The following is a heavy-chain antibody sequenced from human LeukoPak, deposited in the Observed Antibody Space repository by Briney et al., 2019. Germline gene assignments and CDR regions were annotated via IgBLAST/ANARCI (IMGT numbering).Heavy chain of an antibody. V-gene: IGHV1-2*02. D-gene: IGHD3-10*01. CDR2: INPNSGGT. J-gene: IGHJ6*03. Sequence: ASVKVSCKASGYTFTGYYMHWVRQAPGQGLEWMGWINPNSGGTNYAQKFQGRVTMTRDTSISTAYMELSRLRSDDTAVYYCARVKDRISMVRGVLSPQNYYYYYMDVWGKGTTATVSS. CDR3: ARVKDRISMVRGVLSPQNYYYYYMDV. CDR1: GYTFTGYY.